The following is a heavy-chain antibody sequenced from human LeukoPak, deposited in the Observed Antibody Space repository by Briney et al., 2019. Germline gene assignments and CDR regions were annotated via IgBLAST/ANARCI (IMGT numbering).Heavy chain of an antibody. V-gene: IGHV3-30-3*02. CDR1: GFTFSSYA. Sequence: GRSLRLSCAASGFTFSSYAMHWVRQAPGKGLEWVAVISYDGSNKYYADSVKGRFTISRDNSKSTLFLQMNSLRADDTAVYYCAKKLPGTTDYFDYWGQGTLVTVSS. CDR2: ISYDGSNK. J-gene: IGHJ4*02. D-gene: IGHD1-1*01. CDR3: AKKLPGTTDYFDY.